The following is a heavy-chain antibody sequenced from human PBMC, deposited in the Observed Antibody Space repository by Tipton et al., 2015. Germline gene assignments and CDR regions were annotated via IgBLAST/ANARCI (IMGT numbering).Heavy chain of an antibody. CDR1: GFTFSSYG. J-gene: IGHJ6*02. CDR2: ISYDGSNR. D-gene: IGHD6-13*01. V-gene: IGHV3-30*03. CDR3: ARGGSNYFYYYYGMDV. Sequence: SLRLSCAASGFTFSSYGIHWVRQAPGKGLEWVAVISYDGSNRYYADSVKGRFPISRDNSENTLYLQMNSLRVEDTAVYYCARGGSNYFYYYYGMDVWGQGATVTVSS.